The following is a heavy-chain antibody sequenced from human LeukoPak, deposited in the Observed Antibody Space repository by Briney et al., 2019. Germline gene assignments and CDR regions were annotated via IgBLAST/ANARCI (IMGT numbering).Heavy chain of an antibody. CDR3: ARGGTYYYDSSGPFLDY. CDR2: ISYDGSNK. D-gene: IGHD3-22*01. CDR1: GFTFSSYA. Sequence: GGSLRLSCAASGFTFSSYAMHWVRQAPGKGLEWVAVISYDGSNKYYADSVKGRFTISRDNSKNTLYLQMNSLRAEDTAVYYCARGGTYYYDSSGPFLDYWGQGTLVTVSS. V-gene: IGHV3-30*04. J-gene: IGHJ4*02.